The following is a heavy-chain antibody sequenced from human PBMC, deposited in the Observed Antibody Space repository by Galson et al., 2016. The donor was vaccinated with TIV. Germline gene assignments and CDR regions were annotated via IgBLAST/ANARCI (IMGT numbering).Heavy chain of an antibody. V-gene: IGHV3-7*01. D-gene: IGHD3-3*01. CDR3: ARLLELTHEAFDT. CDR2: IDKDGNEK. Sequence: SLRLSCAASGFTFGNYWMSWVRQAPGKGLAWVANIDKDGNEKYYVDSVTGRFTISRDNAKNTLYLQMKSLRAEDMAIFYCARLLELTHEAFDTWGQGTMVTVS. CDR1: GFTFGNYW. J-gene: IGHJ3*02.